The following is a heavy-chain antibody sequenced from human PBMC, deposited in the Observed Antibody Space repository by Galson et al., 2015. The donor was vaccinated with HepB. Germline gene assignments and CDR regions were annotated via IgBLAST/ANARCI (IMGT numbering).Heavy chain of an antibody. J-gene: IGHJ6*02. D-gene: IGHD2-2*02. CDR3: ARKGYCSSTSCYREGYYYYYGMDV. Sequence: SVKVSCKASGGTFSSYAISWVRQAPGKGLEWMGGIIPIFGTANYAQKFQGRVTITADESTSTAYMELSSLRSEDTAVYYCARKGYCSSTSCYREGYYYYYGMDVWGQGTTVTVSS. V-gene: IGHV1-69*13. CDR1: GGTFSSYA. CDR2: IIPIFGTA.